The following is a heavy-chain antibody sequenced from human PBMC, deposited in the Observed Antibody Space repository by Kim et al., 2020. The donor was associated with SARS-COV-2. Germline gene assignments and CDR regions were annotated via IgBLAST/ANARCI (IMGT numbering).Heavy chain of an antibody. J-gene: IGHJ4*02. Sequence: SETLSLTCTVSGGSISSYYWSWIRQPPGKGLEWIGYIYYSGSTNYNPSLKSRVTISVDTSKNQFYLKLSSVTAADTAVYYCARARVGIFGVVTHFDYWGQGTLVTVSS. CDR2: IYYSGST. CDR3: ARARVGIFGVVTHFDY. CDR1: GGSISSYY. D-gene: IGHD3-3*01. V-gene: IGHV4-59*13.